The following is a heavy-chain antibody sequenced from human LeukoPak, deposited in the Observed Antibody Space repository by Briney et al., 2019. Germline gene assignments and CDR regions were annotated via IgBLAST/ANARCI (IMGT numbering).Heavy chain of an antibody. V-gene: IGHV1-46*01. D-gene: IGHD1-14*01. CDR1: GYTFTSYW. Sequence: ASVKVSCTASGYTFTSYWIQWVRQAPGQGLEWMGLINPDGGSTAYAHRFQGRVIMTRDTSTSTAYMDLSSLRSEDTAVYHCARAPRNSSTMLDYWGQGTQVTVSS. CDR2: INPDGGST. J-gene: IGHJ4*02. CDR3: ARAPRNSSTMLDY.